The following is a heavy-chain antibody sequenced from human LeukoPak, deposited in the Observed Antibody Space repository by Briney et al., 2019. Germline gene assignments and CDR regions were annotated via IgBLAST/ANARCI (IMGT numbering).Heavy chain of an antibody. CDR1: GGSFSGYY. V-gene: IGHV4-34*01. CDR3: ARRRFLYPVAFDI. Sequence: PSETLSLTCALYGGSFSGYYWSGIRQPRGKGGEGMGEITHSGSTNYNPSLKSRVTISVDTSKNQFSLKLSSVTAADTAVYYCARRRFLYPVAFDIWGQGTMVTVSS. CDR2: ITHSGST. J-gene: IGHJ3*02. D-gene: IGHD2-2*01.